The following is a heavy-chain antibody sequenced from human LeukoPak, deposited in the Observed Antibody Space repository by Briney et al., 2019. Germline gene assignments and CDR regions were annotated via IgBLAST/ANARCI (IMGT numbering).Heavy chain of an antibody. CDR3: ARGLPYGSEYFDY. Sequence: SETLSLTCTVSGGSISSYSSNWIRQPAGKGLEWIGRIYTSGSTNYDPSLKSRVTMSIDTSKNQFSLRLSSVTAADTAVYYCARGLPYGSEYFDYWGQGTLVTVSS. J-gene: IGHJ4*02. CDR2: IYTSGST. V-gene: IGHV4-4*07. CDR1: GGSISSYS. D-gene: IGHD3-10*01.